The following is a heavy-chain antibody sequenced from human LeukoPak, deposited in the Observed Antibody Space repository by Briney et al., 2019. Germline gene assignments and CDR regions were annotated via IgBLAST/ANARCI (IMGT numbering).Heavy chain of an antibody. CDR3: ARMGGSNWNREINWFDP. CDR2: IWYDGSNK. J-gene: IGHJ5*02. D-gene: IGHD1-1*01. V-gene: IGHV3-33*01. CDR1: GFTFSSYG. Sequence: GGSLRLSCAASGFTFSSYGMHWVRQAPGKGLEWVAVIWYDGSNKYYADSVKGRFTISRDNAQNSLYLQMGSLRVEDTAVYYCARMGGSNWNREINWFDPWGQGTLVTVSS.